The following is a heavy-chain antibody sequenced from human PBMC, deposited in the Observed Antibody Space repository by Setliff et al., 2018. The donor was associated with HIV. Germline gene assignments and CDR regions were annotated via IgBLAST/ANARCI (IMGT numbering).Heavy chain of an antibody. CDR2: IYYSGTT. CDR3: SRGGTMAEY. V-gene: IGHV4-59*01. Sequence: SETLSLTCTVSGGSMSSFYWSWIRQSPEKGLEWIGYIYYSGTTNYNPALESRVTIAVDTSRSQFSLRLTSVTSADTAVYYCSRGGTMAEYWGPGKVVTVSS. D-gene: IGHD1-7*01. J-gene: IGHJ4*02. CDR1: GGSMSSFY.